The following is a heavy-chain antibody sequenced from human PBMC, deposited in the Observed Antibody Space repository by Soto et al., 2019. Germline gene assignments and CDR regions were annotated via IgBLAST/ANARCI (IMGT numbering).Heavy chain of an antibody. Sequence: SETLSLTCAVYGGSFSGYYWSWIRQPPGKGLEWIGEINHSGSTNYNPSLKSRVTISVDTSKNQFSLKLSSVTAADTAVYYCARGLQWNDEKRDRNNWFDPWGQGTLVTVSS. D-gene: IGHD1-1*01. CDR1: GGSFSGYY. CDR2: INHSGST. CDR3: ARGLQWNDEKRDRNNWFDP. V-gene: IGHV4-34*01. J-gene: IGHJ5*02.